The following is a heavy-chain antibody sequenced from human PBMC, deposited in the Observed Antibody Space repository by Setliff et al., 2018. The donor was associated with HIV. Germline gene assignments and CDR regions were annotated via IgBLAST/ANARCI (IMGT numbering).Heavy chain of an antibody. CDR3: ARDFNFWSGYYTQSWFDA. CDR1: GGSFSNYY. CDR2: INHSGST. V-gene: IGHV4-34*01. J-gene: IGHJ5*02. Sequence: PSETLSLTCAVYGGSFSNYYWSWIRQPPGKGLEWIGEINHSGSTNYNPSLKSRVSISVDTSKNQFSLKLSSVTAADTAVYYCARDFNFWSGYYTQSWFDAWGQGSLVTVSS. D-gene: IGHD3-3*01.